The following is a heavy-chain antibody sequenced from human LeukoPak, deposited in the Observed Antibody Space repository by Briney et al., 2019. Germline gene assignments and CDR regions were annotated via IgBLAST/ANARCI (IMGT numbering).Heavy chain of an antibody. Sequence: SETLSLTCPVSGGSISSSSDYWGWIRQPPGKGLEWIGSIFYSGSAYYNPSLKSRVTISVDTSKNQFSLKLSSVTAADMAVYYCARHGDRGGGFDYWGQGTLVTVSS. CDR3: ARHGDRGGGFDY. D-gene: IGHD3-10*01. V-gene: IGHV4-39*01. CDR1: GGSISSSSDY. CDR2: IFYSGSA. J-gene: IGHJ4*02.